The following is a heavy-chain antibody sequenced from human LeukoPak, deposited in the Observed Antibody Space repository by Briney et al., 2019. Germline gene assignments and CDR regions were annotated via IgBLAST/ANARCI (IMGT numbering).Heavy chain of an antibody. CDR2: IYYSGST. J-gene: IGHJ3*02. D-gene: IGHD7-27*01. CDR3: ARDQLSTNWGSPTAFDI. CDR1: SGSISTYY. V-gene: IGHV4-59*01. Sequence: SETLSLTCTVSSGSISTYYWSWIRQPPGKGLEWIGYIYYSGSTNYNPSLKSRVTISVDTSKNQFSLKLNSVTAADTAVYYCARDQLSTNWGSPTAFDIWGQGTMVTVSS.